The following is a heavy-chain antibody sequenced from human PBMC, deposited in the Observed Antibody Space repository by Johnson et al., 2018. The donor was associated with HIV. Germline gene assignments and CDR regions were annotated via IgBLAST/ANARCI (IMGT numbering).Heavy chain of an antibody. CDR1: GFTFSSYA. J-gene: IGHJ3*02. Sequence: QVLLVESGGGLVQPGGSLRLSCAASGFTFSSYALHWVRQAPGKGLEWVAALSYAGSNQYYAASVKGRFTISRDNSKNTLYLQMNSLRAEDTAVYYCARVTLGLDIWGQGTMVTVSS. CDR2: LSYAGSNQ. CDR3: ARVTLGLDI. V-gene: IGHV3-30*04. D-gene: IGHD4-23*01.